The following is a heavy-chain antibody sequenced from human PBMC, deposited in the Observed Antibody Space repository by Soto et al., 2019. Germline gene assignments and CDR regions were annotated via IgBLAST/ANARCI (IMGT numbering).Heavy chain of an antibody. CDR1: GYTFTGYY. D-gene: IGHD6-13*01. J-gene: IGHJ5*02. CDR3: AIEVGRSNQFDL. V-gene: IGHV1-2*02. Sequence: ASVKVSCKASGYTFTGYYMHWVRQAPGQGLEWVGWINPNNSDTSYAQKYQDRVTLTRDTSINTGYMELSSLRSDDTAVYYCAIEVGRSNQFDLWGQGTMVTVSS. CDR2: INPNNSDT.